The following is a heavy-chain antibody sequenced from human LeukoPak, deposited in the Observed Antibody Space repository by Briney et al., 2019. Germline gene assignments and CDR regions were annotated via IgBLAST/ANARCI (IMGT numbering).Heavy chain of an antibody. CDR2: IIPILGIA. CDR1: GFTLSSYA. J-gene: IGHJ4*02. V-gene: IGHV1-69*04. D-gene: IGHD1-26*01. Sequence: GGSLRLSCAASGFTLSSYAISWVRQAPGQGLEWMGRIIPILGIANYAQKFQGRVTITADKSTSTAYMELSSLRSEDTAVYYCASNSGSYPFDYWGQGTLVTVSS. CDR3: ASNSGSYPFDY.